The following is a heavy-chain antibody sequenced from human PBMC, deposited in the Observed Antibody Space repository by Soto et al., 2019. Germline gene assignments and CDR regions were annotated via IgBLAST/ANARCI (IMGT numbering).Heavy chain of an antibody. CDR2: ITVNSGNT. CDR3: GRGLGGGWYYFDY. Sequence: QGHLVQSGVEVKEPGASVRVSCKASGYSFINYGIGWVRQAPGQGLEWMGWITVNSGNTNYPQKFQGRVTMTTDTYTSTAYRELRSLKSNDTAVYYCGRGLGGGWYYFDYWGPGTLVTVSS. CDR1: GYSFINYG. D-gene: IGHD6-19*01. J-gene: IGHJ4*02. V-gene: IGHV1-18*04.